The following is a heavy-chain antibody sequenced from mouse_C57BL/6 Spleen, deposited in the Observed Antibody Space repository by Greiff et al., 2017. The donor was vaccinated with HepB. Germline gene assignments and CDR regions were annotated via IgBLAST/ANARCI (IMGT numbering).Heavy chain of an antibody. CDR2: INPSNGGT. CDR1: GYTFTSYW. J-gene: IGHJ3*01. Sequence: VQLVESGTELVKPGASVKLSCKASGYTFTSYWMHWVKQRPGQGLEWIGNINPSNGGTNYNEKFKSKATLTVDKSSSTAYMQLSSLTSEDSAVYYCARELDYGSSPFAYWGQGTLVTVSA. D-gene: IGHD1-1*01. V-gene: IGHV1-53*01. CDR3: ARELDYGSSPFAY.